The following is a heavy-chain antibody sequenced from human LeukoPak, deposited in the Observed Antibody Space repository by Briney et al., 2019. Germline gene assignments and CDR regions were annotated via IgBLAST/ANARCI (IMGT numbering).Heavy chain of an antibody. CDR3: ASRSGSYGLYYYYMDV. CDR1: GFTFSSYG. V-gene: IGHV3-30*02. CDR2: IRYDGSNK. J-gene: IGHJ6*03. Sequence: GGSPRLSCAASGFTFSSYGMHWVRQAPVKGLEWVAFIRYDGSNKYYADSVKGRFTISRDNAKNSLYLQMNSLRAEDTAVYYCASRSGSYGLYYYYMDVWGKGTTVTVSS. D-gene: IGHD1-26*01.